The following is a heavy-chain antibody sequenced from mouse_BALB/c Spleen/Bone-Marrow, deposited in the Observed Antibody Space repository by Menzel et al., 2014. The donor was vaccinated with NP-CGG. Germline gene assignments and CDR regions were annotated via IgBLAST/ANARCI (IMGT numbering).Heavy chain of an antibody. D-gene: IGHD1-1*01. V-gene: IGHV14-3*02. CDR2: IDPANGNT. CDR1: GSNIKDTY. J-gene: IGHJ4*01. Sequence: VQLQQPGAELVKPGASVELSCTASGSNIKDTYMHWVKQRPEQGLEWIGRIDPANGNTKYDPKFQGRATVTADTSSSTAYLQLSSLTSEDTAVYYSARYYYRTMDYWGQGTSVTVSS. CDR3: ARYYYRTMDY.